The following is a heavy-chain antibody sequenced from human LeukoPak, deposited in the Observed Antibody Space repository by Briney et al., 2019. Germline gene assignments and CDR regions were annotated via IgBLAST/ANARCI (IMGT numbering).Heavy chain of an antibody. CDR1: GFTVSSNY. V-gene: IGHV3-66*01. Sequence: GGSLGLSCAASGFTVSSNYMSWVRQAPGKGLEWVSVIYSGGSTYYADSVKGRFTISRDNSKNTLYLQMNSLRAEDAAVYYCARKRGYFDYWGQGTLVTVSS. J-gene: IGHJ4*02. CDR3: ARKRGYFDY. CDR2: IYSGGST.